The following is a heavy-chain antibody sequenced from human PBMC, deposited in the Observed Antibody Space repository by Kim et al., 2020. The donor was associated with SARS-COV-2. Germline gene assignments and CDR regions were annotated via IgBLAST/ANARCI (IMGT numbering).Heavy chain of an antibody. CDR3: ARPHSGRGGGAWFDP. Sequence: SETLSLTCTVSGGSISSGNYFWGWIRQPPGKGLEWIGNFYYGGSTYYSPSLKSRVTMSADTSKNQFSLRLRSVTAADTAVYYCARPHSGRGGGAWFDPWGQGTLVTVSP. CDR2: FYYGGST. J-gene: IGHJ5*02. CDR1: GGSISSGNYF. D-gene: IGHD1-26*01. V-gene: IGHV4-39*01.